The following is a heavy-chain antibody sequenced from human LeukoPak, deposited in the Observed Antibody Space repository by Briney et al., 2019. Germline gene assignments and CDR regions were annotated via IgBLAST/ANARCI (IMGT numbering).Heavy chain of an antibody. Sequence: SETLSLTCAVYGGSFSGYYWSWIRQPPGKGLEWIGEINHSGSTNYNPSLKSQVTISVDTSKNQFSLKLSSVTAADTAVYYCARGLRGGVVVPAAIPIGYWGQGTLVTVSS. CDR2: INHSGST. J-gene: IGHJ4*02. CDR3: ARGLRGGVVVPAAIPIGY. D-gene: IGHD2-2*01. CDR1: GGSFSGYY. V-gene: IGHV4-34*01.